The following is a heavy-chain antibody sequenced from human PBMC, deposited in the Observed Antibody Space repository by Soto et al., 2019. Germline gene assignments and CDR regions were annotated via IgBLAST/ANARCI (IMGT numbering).Heavy chain of an antibody. CDR3: ARGRLIEQQGVEYFQH. CDR1: GYTLTRYY. D-gene: IGHD6-13*01. Sequence: ASVTVSCKASGYTLTRYYMHWVRPAPGQGLEWMGWINPNSGGTNYAQKFQGLVTRTSDTSISTAYMELSRLRSDDTAVYYCARGRLIEQQGVEYFQHWGQGTLVTVSS. CDR2: INPNSGGT. J-gene: IGHJ1*01. V-gene: IGHV1-2*04.